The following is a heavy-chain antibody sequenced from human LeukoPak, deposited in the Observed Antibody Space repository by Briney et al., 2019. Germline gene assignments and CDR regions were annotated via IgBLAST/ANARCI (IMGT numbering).Heavy chain of an antibody. D-gene: IGHD6-19*01. Sequence: SETLSLTFTVSGGSISTYYWSWISQPPGKGLECVGYVYYSGATNNNPSLKSRVTISLDTSKNQFSLRLTSVTAADTAVYYCARRVAVTGIYCFDHWGQGTPVTVSS. CDR1: GGSISTYY. V-gene: IGHV4-59*08. CDR2: VYYSGAT. CDR3: ARRVAVTGIYCFDH. J-gene: IGHJ4*02.